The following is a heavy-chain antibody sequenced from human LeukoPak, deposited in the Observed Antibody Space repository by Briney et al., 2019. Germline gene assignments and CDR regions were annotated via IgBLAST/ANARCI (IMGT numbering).Heavy chain of an antibody. CDR1: GFTFSSYA. Sequence: PGGSLRLSCAASGFTFSSYAMSWVRQAPGKGLEWVSAISGSGGSTYYADSVKGRFTISRDNSKNTLYLQMNSLRAEDTAVYYCASPYSSGWYQIFDYWGQGTLVTVSS. D-gene: IGHD6-19*01. CDR2: ISGSGGST. J-gene: IGHJ4*02. CDR3: ASPYSSGWYQIFDY. V-gene: IGHV3-23*01.